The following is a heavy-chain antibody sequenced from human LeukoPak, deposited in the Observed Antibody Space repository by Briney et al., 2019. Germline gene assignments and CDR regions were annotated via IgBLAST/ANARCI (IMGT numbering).Heavy chain of an antibody. CDR1: GLTVSSTY. D-gene: IGHD3-3*01. Sequence: PGGSLRLSCAASGLTVSSTYMSWVRQTPGKGLEWVSVIYSGGGTYYADSVKGRLTISRDNSKNTLYLQMNSLRAEDTAVYYCARDLLEWYFDYWGQGTLVTVSS. J-gene: IGHJ4*02. CDR2: IYSGGGT. CDR3: ARDLLEWYFDY. V-gene: IGHV3-66*01.